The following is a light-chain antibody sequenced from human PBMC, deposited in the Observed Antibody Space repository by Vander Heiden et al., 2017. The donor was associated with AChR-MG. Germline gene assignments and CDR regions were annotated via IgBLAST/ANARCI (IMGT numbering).Light chain of an antibody. CDR2: EDN. CDR3: QSYDDTNHGV. CDR1: GGSMASNY. Sequence: NFVLTQPHSVSESPGNTVTISCTRSGGSMASNYVQWYQQRPGSAPTTVIFEDNHRPSGVPDRFSGSIDSSSNSASLIISGLKTEDEADYYCQSYDDTNHGVFGGGTKLTVL. J-gene: IGLJ2*01. V-gene: IGLV6-57*03.